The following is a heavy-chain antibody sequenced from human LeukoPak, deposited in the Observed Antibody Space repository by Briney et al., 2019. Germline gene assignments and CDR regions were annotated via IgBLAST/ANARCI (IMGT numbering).Heavy chain of an antibody. CDR2: INPNTGAT. V-gene: IGHV1-2*02. CDR3: ARGITISGSGTFDY. Sequence: ASVKVSCKASGYTFSNYVISWVRQAPGQGLEWMGWINPNTGATNYAQRLQGRVTMTRDTSISTAYMELSSLRSDDTAVYYCARGITISGSGTFDYWGQGTLVTVSS. J-gene: IGHJ4*02. D-gene: IGHD6-6*01. CDR1: GYTFSNYV.